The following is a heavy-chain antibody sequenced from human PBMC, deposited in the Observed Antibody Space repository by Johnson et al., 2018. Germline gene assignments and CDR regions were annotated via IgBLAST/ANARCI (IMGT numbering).Heavy chain of an antibody. Sequence: VQLVQSGGGVVQPGRSLRLSCAASGFTFSSYGMHWVRQASGQGLEWVGRIRSKANSYATAYAASVKGRFTISRDDSKNTAYLKMKRLKTEDTAGYYCISGDSGYDYYYGMDGWGQGTTVTVSS. V-gene: IGHV3-73*01. CDR1: GFTFSSYG. D-gene: IGHD5-12*01. CDR2: IRSKANSYAT. J-gene: IGHJ6*02. CDR3: ISGDSGYDYYYGMDG.